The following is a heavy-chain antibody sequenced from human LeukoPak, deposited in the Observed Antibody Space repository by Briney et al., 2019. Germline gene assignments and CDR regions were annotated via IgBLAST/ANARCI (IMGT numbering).Heavy chain of an antibody. V-gene: IGHV3-23*01. CDR2: ISGSGGST. Sequence: GGSLRLSCAASGFTFSSYAMSWVRQAPGKGLEWVSAISGSGGSTYYADSVKGRFTISRDNSKNTLYLQMNSLRAEDTAVYYCAKDHPSANYYDSSGYYDYWGQGTLVTVSS. J-gene: IGHJ4*02. CDR1: GFTFSSYA. CDR3: AKDHPSANYYDSSGYYDY. D-gene: IGHD3-22*01.